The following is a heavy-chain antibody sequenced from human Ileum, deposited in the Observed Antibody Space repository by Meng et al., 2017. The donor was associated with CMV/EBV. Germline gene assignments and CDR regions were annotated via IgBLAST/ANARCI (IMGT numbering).Heavy chain of an antibody. D-gene: IGHD7-27*01. CDR1: GASLSSGHYD. CDR2: IHDSGST. J-gene: IGHJ2*01. Sequence: ESGPGLVQPSQHLSLTCTVSGASLSSGHYDWSWIRQTPGKGLEWIGHIHDSGSTYYNPSLQSRVTISVDTSKNQFSLKLSSVTAADTAVYYCATRRRDGGSGEGYFDLWGRGTLVTVSS. V-gene: IGHV4-30-4*01. CDR3: ATRRRDGGSGEGYFDL.